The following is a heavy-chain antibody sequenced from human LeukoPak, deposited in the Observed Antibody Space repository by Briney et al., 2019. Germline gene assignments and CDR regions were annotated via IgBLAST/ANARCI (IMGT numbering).Heavy chain of an antibody. CDR2: ITGGGDST. J-gene: IGHJ4*02. CDR1: GLTFSSYA. V-gene: IGHV3-23*01. Sequence: PGGSLRLSCAASGLTFSSYAMSWVRQAPGKGLEWVSTITGGGDSTYYADSVQGRFTISRDNSKNTVYLQMNSLRAEDTAVYYCAQGSWGDDWGQGTLVTVSS. CDR3: AQGSWGDD. D-gene: IGHD3-10*01.